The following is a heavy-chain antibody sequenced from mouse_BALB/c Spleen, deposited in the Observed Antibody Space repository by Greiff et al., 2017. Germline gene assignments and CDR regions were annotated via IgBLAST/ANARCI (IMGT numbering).Heavy chain of an antibody. CDR2: IRNKANGYTT. CDR3: ARDMRYDAPYAMDY. D-gene: IGHD2-14*01. Sequence: EVMLVESGGGLVQPGGSLRLSCATSGFTFTDYYMSWVRQPPGKALEWLGFIRNKANGYTTEYSASVKGRFTISRDNSQSILYLQMNTLRAEDSATYYCARDMRYDAPYAMDYWGQGTSVTVSS. CDR1: GFTFTDYY. J-gene: IGHJ4*01. V-gene: IGHV7-3*02.